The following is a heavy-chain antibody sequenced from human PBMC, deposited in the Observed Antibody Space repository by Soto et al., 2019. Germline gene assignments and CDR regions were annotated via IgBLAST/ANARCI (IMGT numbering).Heavy chain of an antibody. D-gene: IGHD2-15*01. CDR3: ARGGGVVAATSHYYGMDV. CDR1: GFTFSSYA. V-gene: IGHV3-30-3*01. J-gene: IGHJ6*02. CDR2: ISYDGSNK. Sequence: QVQLVESGGGVVQPGRSLRLSCAASGFTFSSYAMHWVRQAPGKGLEWVAVISYDGSNKYYADSVKGRFTISRDNSKNALYLRMNSLRAEDTAVYYCARGGGVVAATSHYYGMDVWGQGTTVTVSS.